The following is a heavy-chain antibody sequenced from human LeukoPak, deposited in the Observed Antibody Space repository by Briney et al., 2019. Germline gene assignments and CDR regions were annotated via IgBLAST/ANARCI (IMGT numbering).Heavy chain of an antibody. CDR3: ARDFTPEWFDIH. CDR2: ISYDGSDE. Sequence: GGSLRLSCVASGLASSSYSMHWVRQAPGKGLEWVGVISYDGSDEYYTDSVKGRFTISRDNSKNTVYLQMNSLRADDTAVYYCARDFTPEWFDIHWGQGTLVTVS. V-gene: IGHV3-30*04. CDR1: GLASSSYS. J-gene: IGHJ4*02. D-gene: IGHD3-3*01.